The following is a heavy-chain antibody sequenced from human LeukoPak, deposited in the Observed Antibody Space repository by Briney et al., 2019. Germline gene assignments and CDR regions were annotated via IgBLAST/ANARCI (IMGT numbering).Heavy chain of an antibody. CDR2: IYHSGST. CDR1: GYSISSGYY. CDR3: ARVREDPWNSAPHAFDI. J-gene: IGHJ3*02. D-gene: IGHD1-1*01. V-gene: IGHV4-38-2*02. Sequence: PSETLSLTCTVSGYSISSGYYWGWIRQPPGKGLEWIANIYHSGSTYYNPSLKRRVTISVDTSKNQFSLKLSSVTAADTAVYYCARVREDPWNSAPHAFDIWGQGTMVTVSS.